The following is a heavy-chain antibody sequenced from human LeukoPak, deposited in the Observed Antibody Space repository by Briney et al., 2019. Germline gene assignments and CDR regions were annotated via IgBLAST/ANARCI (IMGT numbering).Heavy chain of an antibody. D-gene: IGHD3-22*01. Sequence: GGSLRLSCAASGFTFSSCEMNWVRQAPGNGLEWVSYISRSANTIYYADSVKGRFTISRDNAKNSLYLQMNSLRAEDTAVYYCATRGYYYDSGGYPYFDYWGQGTLVTVSS. CDR1: GFTFSSCE. CDR2: ISRSANTI. CDR3: ATRGYYYDSGGYPYFDY. V-gene: IGHV3-48*03. J-gene: IGHJ4*02.